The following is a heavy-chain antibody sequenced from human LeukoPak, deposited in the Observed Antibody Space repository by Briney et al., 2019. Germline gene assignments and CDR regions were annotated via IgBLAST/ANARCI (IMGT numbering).Heavy chain of an antibody. D-gene: IGHD1-26*01. J-gene: IGHJ4*02. CDR2: INPNSGGT. V-gene: IGHV1-2*02. CDR1: GYTFTGYY. Sequence: ASVKVSCKASGYTFTGYYMHWVRQAPGQGREWMGWINPNSGGTNYAQKFQGRVTMTRDTSISTAYMELSRLKSDDTAVYYCARDLGGSQGDYWGQGTLVTVSS. CDR3: ARDLGGSQGDY.